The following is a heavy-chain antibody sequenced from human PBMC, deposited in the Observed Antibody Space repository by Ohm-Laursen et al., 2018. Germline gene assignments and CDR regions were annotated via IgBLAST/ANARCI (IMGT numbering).Heavy chain of an antibody. V-gene: IGHV3-48*03. CDR2: ITHGSDTI. Sequence: SLRLSCAASAFTLSSSEMNWVRQAPGKGLEWISGITHGSDTIYYADSVKGRFTISRDNAKDSLYLQMNSLRAEDTAVYYCASLKPPLYYYGMDVWGQGTTLTVSS. J-gene: IGHJ6*02. CDR3: ASLKPPLYYYGMDV. CDR1: AFTLSSSE.